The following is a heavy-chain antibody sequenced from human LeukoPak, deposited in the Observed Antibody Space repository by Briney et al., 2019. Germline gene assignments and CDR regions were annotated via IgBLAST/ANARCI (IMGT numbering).Heavy chain of an antibody. CDR3: ATGLRFLEWLFS. CDR1: GYTLTELS. V-gene: IGHV1-24*01. Sequence: ASVKVSCKVSGYTLTELSMHWVRQAPGKGLEWMGGFDPEDGETIYAQKFQGRVTMTEDTSTDTAYMELSSLRSEDTAVYYCATGLRFLEWLFSWGQGTLVTVSS. D-gene: IGHD3-3*01. CDR2: FDPEDGET. J-gene: IGHJ5*02.